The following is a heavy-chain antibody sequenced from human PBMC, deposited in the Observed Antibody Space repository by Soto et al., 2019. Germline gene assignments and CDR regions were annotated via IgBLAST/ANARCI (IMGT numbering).Heavy chain of an antibody. CDR2: IYYSGST. J-gene: IGHJ4*02. CDR3: ARVEVATAAGVN. D-gene: IGHD5-18*01. Sequence: SETLSLTCTVSGGSISSGDYYWSWIRQPPGKGLEWIGYIYYSGSTYYNPSLKSRVTISVDTSKNQFSLKLSSVTAADTAVYYCARVEVATAAGVNWGQGTLVTVSS. V-gene: IGHV4-30-4*01. CDR1: GGSISSGDYY.